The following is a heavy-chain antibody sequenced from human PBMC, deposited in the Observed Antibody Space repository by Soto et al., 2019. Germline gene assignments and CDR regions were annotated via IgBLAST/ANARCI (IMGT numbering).Heavy chain of an antibody. V-gene: IGHV3-23*01. CDR2: ISASGGST. J-gene: IGHJ3*02. Sequence: EVQLLESGGGLVQPGGSLRLSCAASGFTFSSYAMSWVRQAPGKGLEWVSAISASGGSTFYADSVKGRFTISRDNSKNTLYLQMNSLRAEDTAVYYCARGTTVTTKAFDIWGQGTMVTVSS. CDR3: ARGTTVTTKAFDI. CDR1: GFTFSSYA. D-gene: IGHD4-17*01.